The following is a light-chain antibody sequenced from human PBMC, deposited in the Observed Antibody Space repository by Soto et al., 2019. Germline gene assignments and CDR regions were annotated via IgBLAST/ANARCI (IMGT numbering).Light chain of an antibody. CDR1: ASNFGSNS. J-gene: IGLJ2*01. Sequence: QSVLTQSPSASGTPGQRVTISCSGSASNFGSNSVNWYQQLPGTAPKVVIYGNNQRPSGVPDRLSGSKSGTSASLAISGLQSDDEADYYCAAWDDSVKGVVFGGGTKLTVL. CDR2: GNN. V-gene: IGLV1-44*01. CDR3: AAWDDSVKGVV.